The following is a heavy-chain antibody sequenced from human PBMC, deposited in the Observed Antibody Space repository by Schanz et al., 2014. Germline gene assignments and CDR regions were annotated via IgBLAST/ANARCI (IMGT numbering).Heavy chain of an antibody. V-gene: IGHV3-53*01. CDR1: GFTVSSNY. D-gene: IGHD1-1*01. CDR2: IYSGGST. Sequence: EVQLVESGGGLIQPGGSLRLSCAASGFTVSSNYMSWVRQALGKGLEWVSVIYSGGSTYYADSVKGRFTISRDNSKNTLYLQMNSLRAEDTAVYYCARDRWDWNNAFDIWGQGTMVTVSS. CDR3: ARDRWDWNNAFDI. J-gene: IGHJ3*02.